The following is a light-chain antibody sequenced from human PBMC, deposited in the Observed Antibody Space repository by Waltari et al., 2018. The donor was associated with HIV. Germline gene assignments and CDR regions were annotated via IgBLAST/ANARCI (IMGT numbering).Light chain of an antibody. CDR1: QAIHNY. J-gene: IGKJ4*01. Sequence: DVQLTQSPSFLSASVGDRVTITCRASQAIHNYFAWYQQKPGKAPKLLINLASALQSGVPSRFSGSGSGTEFTLTIRGLQPEDLATYYCQQADFYPVTFGGGTRVEIK. V-gene: IGKV1-9*01. CDR3: QQADFYPVT. CDR2: LAS.